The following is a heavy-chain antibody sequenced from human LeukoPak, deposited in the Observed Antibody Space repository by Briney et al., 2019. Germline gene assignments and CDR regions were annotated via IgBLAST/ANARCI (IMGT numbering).Heavy chain of an antibody. Sequence: ETLSLTCTVSGGSISSSNYYWGWIRQPPGKGLEWVSSISSSSSYIYYADSVKGRFTISRDNAKNSLYLQMNSLRAEDTAVYYCARDSQGIAAYWGQGTLVTVSS. CDR3: ARDSQGIAAY. J-gene: IGHJ4*02. V-gene: IGHV3-21*01. CDR2: ISSSSSYI. D-gene: IGHD6-13*01. CDR1: GGSISSSN.